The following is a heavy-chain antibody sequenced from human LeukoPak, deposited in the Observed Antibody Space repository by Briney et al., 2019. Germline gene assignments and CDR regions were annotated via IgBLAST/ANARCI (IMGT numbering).Heavy chain of an antibody. J-gene: IGHJ4*02. CDR2: ISSGGSPI. Sequence: PGGSLRLSCAASGFTFSDSYMSWIRQAPGKGLEWLSFISSGGSPIKYADSVKGRFTISRDDAKNSLYLQMNSPRAEDTAVYYCAASSLYFDNWGQGTLVTVSS. CDR3: AASSLYFDN. V-gene: IGHV3-11*04. CDR1: GFTFSDSY.